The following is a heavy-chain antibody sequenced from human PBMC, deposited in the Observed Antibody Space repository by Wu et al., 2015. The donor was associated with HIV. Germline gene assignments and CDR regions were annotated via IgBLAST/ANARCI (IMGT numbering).Heavy chain of an antibody. V-gene: IGHV1-69*12. J-gene: IGHJ6*02. CDR3: AINTDSVATSLYSLGV. CDR1: GGTFSRNA. CDR2: IIPVFGIA. D-gene: IGHD5-12*01. Sequence: QVQLVQSEAEVKKPGSSVKVSCKGSGGTFSRNAISWVRQAPGQGLEWMGGIIPVFGIANYAQIFQGRLTITVDDSTSTAYMQLNSLRSEDTALYYCAINTDSVATSLYSLGVWGQGTVVTVSS.